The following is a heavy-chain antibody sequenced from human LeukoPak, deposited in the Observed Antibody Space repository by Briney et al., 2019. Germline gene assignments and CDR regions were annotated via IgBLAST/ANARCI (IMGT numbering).Heavy chain of an antibody. D-gene: IGHD6-19*01. CDR3: ARDLGIAVAGTLDD. J-gene: IGHJ4*02. Sequence: ASVKVSCKGSRYTFTSYYLHWVRQAPGQGLDWMGIINPSGGSTSYAQKFQGRVTMTRDTSTSTVYMELSSLRSEDTAVYYCARDLGIAVAGTLDDWGQGTLVTVSS. V-gene: IGHV1-46*01. CDR1: RYTFTSYY. CDR2: INPSGGST.